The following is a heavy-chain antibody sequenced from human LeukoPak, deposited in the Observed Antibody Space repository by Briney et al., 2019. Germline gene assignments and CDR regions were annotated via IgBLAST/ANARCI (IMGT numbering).Heavy chain of an antibody. CDR2: ISAYNANT. J-gene: IGHJ4*02. CDR3: ARVLDTAMVILDN. D-gene: IGHD5-18*01. V-gene: IGHV1-18*01. CDR1: RYTXTSYA. Sequence: ASVTVSFKSSRYTXTSYAINWVRQAPGQGLEWMGWISAYNANTNYAQKFLGRVTITTDTSTTTAYMELRSLRSDDTAVYYCARVLDTAMVILDNWGQGTPVTVSS.